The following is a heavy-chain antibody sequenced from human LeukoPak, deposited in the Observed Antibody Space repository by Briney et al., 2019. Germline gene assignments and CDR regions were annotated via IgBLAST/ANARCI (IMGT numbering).Heavy chain of an antibody. V-gene: IGHV4-59*12. J-gene: IGHJ4*02. CDR2: IVYSGST. CDR3: ARGGGVHYFDY. Sequence: SETLSLTCSVSGDSIGSYYWSWIRQPPGKGLEWIGYIVYSGSTKYNPSLKSRVTMSVDTSKNQFSLKLSSVTAADTAVYYCARGGGVHYFDYWGQGTLVTVSS. D-gene: IGHD3-10*01. CDR1: GDSIGSYY.